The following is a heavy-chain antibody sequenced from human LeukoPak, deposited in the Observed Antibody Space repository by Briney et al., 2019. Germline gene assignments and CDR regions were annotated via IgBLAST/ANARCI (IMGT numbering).Heavy chain of an antibody. Sequence: PSETLSLTCAVSGGSISSSNWWSWVRQPPGKGLEWIGEIHHTGNINYSPSLKSRVTISVDKSKNQFSLKLSSVTAADTAVYYCARVGYSYVAFDIWGQGTMVTVSS. CDR2: IHHTGNI. CDR3: ARVGYSYVAFDI. CDR1: GGSISSSNW. J-gene: IGHJ3*02. V-gene: IGHV4-4*02. D-gene: IGHD5-18*01.